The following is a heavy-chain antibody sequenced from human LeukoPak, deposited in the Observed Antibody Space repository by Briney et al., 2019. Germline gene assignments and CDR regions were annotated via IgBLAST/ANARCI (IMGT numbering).Heavy chain of an antibody. CDR2: INHSGST. CDR1: GGSLSGYY. CDR3: ARGLSPRGYSYGDSPMYYFDY. J-gene: IGHJ4*02. V-gene: IGHV4-34*01. D-gene: IGHD5-18*01. Sequence: PSETLSLTCAVYGGSLSGYYWSWIRQPPGKGLEWIGEINHSGSTNYNPSLKSRVTISVDTSKNQFSLKLSSVTAADTAVYYCARGLSPRGYSYGDSPMYYFDYWGQGTLVTVSS.